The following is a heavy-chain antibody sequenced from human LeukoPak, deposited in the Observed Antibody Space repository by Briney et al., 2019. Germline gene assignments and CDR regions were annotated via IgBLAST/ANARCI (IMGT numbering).Heavy chain of an antibody. J-gene: IGHJ5*02. Sequence: TGRSLRLSCAASGFTFSSYAMHWVRQAPGKGLEWVAVISYDGSNKYYADSVKGRFTISRDNSKNTLYLQMNSLRAEDTAVYYCARNQPDDYGDYDGWFDPWGQGTLVTVSP. CDR2: ISYDGSNK. CDR1: GFTFSSYA. V-gene: IGHV3-30-3*01. CDR3: ARNQPDDYGDYDGWFDP. D-gene: IGHD4-17*01.